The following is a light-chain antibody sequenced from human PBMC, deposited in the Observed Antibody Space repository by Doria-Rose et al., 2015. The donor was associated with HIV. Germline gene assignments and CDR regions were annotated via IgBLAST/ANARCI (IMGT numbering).Light chain of an antibody. CDR3: HQYGTSWT. CDR1: QSFSSTY. CDR2: DGS. Sequence: TQSPGTLSLSPGERATLSCRASQSFSSTYLAWYQQKPGQAPSRLIYDGSTRATGIPDRFSASESGTDFTLTINRLEPEDCALYYCHQYGTSWTFGQGTKVGI. V-gene: IGKV3-20*01. J-gene: IGKJ1*01.